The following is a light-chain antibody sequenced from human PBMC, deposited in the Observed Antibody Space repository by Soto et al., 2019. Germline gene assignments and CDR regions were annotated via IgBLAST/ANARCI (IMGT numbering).Light chain of an antibody. J-gene: IGKJ1*01. CDR3: QQYGSSPLS. CDR1: QSVSSY. CDR2: DAS. V-gene: IGKV3-11*01. Sequence: EIVLTHSPATLSSFPCDIVTLSCWASQSVSSYLAWYQQKPGQAPRLLIYDASNRATGIPARFSGSGSGTDFTLTISRLEPEDFAVYYCQQYGSSPLSFGQGTKVDIK.